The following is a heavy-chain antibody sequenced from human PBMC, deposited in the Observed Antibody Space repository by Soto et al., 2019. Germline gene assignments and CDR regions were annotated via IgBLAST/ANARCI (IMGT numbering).Heavy chain of an antibody. V-gene: IGHV3-23*01. J-gene: IGHJ4*02. D-gene: IGHD3-10*01. CDR3: AKGRGGSGSLTPRVDF. CDR2: IIGGGDTT. CDR1: GFTFNNYA. Sequence: EVQLLESGGGLVQPGGSLRPSCPASGFTFNNYAMTWVRQVPGKGLDWVSAIIGGGDTTSYPDSVKGRFTVSRDGSKNTLYLQMSSLRAEDTALYYCAKGRGGSGSLTPRVDFWGQGTLVTVSS.